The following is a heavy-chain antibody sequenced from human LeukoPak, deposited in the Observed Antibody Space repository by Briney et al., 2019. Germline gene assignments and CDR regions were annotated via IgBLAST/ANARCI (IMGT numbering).Heavy chain of an antibody. CDR3: AKFMVSDYYDSSGPYGAFDI. CDR2: ISGSGGST. Sequence: PGGSPRLSCAASGFTFSSYAMSWVRQAPGKGLEWVSAISGSGGSTYYADSVKGRFTISRDNSKNTLYLQMNSLRAEDTAVYYCAKFMVSDYYDSSGPYGAFDIWGQGTMVTVSS. J-gene: IGHJ3*02. V-gene: IGHV3-23*01. CDR1: GFTFSSYA. D-gene: IGHD3-22*01.